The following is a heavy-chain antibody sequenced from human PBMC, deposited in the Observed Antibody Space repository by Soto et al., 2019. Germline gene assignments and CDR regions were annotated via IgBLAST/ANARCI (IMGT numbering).Heavy chain of an antibody. Sequence: GGSLRLSCAASGFTFSSYAMSWVRQAPGKGLEWVSAISGSGGSTYYADSVKGRFTISRDNSKNTLYLQMNSLRAEDTAVYYCAKGGGGSWSPEYYHYYMDVWGKGTTVTVSS. CDR1: GFTFSSYA. V-gene: IGHV3-23*01. CDR2: ISGSGGST. CDR3: AKGGGGSWSPEYYHYYMDV. D-gene: IGHD2-15*01. J-gene: IGHJ6*03.